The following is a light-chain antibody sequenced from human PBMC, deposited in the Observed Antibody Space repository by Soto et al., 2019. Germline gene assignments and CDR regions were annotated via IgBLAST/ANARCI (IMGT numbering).Light chain of an antibody. CDR1: QILLHSNGYNY. J-gene: IGKJ1*01. CDR2: LGS. Sequence: DVVITQSPLPLPVTLVHPASISCMSSQILLHSNGYNYLDWYLQKPGQSPQLLIFLGSNRASGVPDRFSGSGSHTDFTLKISRVEAGDVGFYYCMQALQAPLTFGQGTKGDIK. V-gene: IGKV2-28*01. CDR3: MQALQAPLT.